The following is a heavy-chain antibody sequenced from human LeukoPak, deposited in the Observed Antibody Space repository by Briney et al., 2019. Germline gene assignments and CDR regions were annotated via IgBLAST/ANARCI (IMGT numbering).Heavy chain of an antibody. CDR2: IYHSGST. CDR1: GYSISSGYY. J-gene: IGHJ4*02. D-gene: IGHD1-14*01. V-gene: IGHV4-38-2*02. CDR3: ARNAAYNLDY. Sequence: SETLSLTCTVSGYSISSGYYWGWIRQPPGKGLEWIGSIYHSGSTYYNPSLKSRVTISIDKSKNQFSLEVTSVTAADTAVYYCARNAAYNLDYWGQGILVTVSS.